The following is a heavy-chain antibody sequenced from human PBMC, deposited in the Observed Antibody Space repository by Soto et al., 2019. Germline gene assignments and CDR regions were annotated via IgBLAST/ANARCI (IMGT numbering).Heavy chain of an antibody. CDR2: ISYDGSNK. CDR3: ARSHEYSSSSGDY. CDR1: GFTFSSYA. Sequence: GGSLRLSCAASGFTFSSYAMSWVRQAPGKGLEWVAVISYDGSNKYYADSVKGRFTISRDNSKSTLYLQMNSLRAEDTAVYYCARSHEYSSSSGDYWGQGTLVTVSS. J-gene: IGHJ4*02. V-gene: IGHV3-30-3*01. D-gene: IGHD6-6*01.